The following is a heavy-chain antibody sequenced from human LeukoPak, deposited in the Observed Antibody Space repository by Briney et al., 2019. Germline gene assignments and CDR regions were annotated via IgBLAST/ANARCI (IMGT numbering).Heavy chain of an antibody. Sequence: GGSLRLSCAASVFTFSSYDMSLVRQAPGKGLEWVSGISCRCGSTYYADSVKGRFTISRDNSKSTLYLQMNSLRAEDTAVYYCAKDRHAPGRYCSSITCFPFDPWGQGTLVTVSS. J-gene: IGHJ5*02. D-gene: IGHD2-2*01. CDR3: AKDRHAPGRYCSSITCFPFDP. V-gene: IGHV3-23*01. CDR2: ISCRCGST. CDR1: VFTFSSYD.